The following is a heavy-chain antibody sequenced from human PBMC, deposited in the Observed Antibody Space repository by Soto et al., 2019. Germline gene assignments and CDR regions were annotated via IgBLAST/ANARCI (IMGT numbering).Heavy chain of an antibody. V-gene: IGHV4-39*01. Sequence: SETLSLTCTVSCGSISSSSYYWGWIRQPPWKGLEWIGSIYYMGSTDYNPSLKRRVTISVDTSKNQFSLKLSSVTAADTAVYYCARLRRGYSYGNFDYWGQGTLVTVS. CDR3: ARLRRGYSYGNFDY. D-gene: IGHD5-18*01. CDR1: CGSISSSSYY. J-gene: IGHJ4*02. CDR2: IYYMGST.